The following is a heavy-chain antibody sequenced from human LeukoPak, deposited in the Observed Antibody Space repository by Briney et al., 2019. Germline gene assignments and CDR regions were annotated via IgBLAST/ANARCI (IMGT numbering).Heavy chain of an antibody. Sequence: SETLSLTCAVSGYSIGSGYYWGWIRQPPGKGLEWIGSIYHSGSTYYNPSLKSRVTISVDTSKNQFSLKLSSVTAADTAVYYCARHAVEGYFDLWGRGTLVTVSS. CDR2: IYHSGST. J-gene: IGHJ2*01. CDR3: ARHAVEGYFDL. V-gene: IGHV4-38-2*01. D-gene: IGHD5-24*01. CDR1: GYSIGSGYY.